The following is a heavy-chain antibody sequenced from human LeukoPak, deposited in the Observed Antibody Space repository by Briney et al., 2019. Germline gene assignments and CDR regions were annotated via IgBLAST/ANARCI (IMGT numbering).Heavy chain of an antibody. J-gene: IGHJ3*02. V-gene: IGHV5-51*01. D-gene: IGHD7-27*01. Sequence: GEALKISCNGSGYSFTSYWSGWGRQMPGKGLGWMGIIYSGDSDTRYSPSLQCQVTITADKSISTAYLPWSSLKASDTAMYYCARPKQGRATDAFDIWGQGKMVTVSS. CDR2: IYSGDSDT. CDR1: GYSFTSYW. CDR3: ARPKQGRATDAFDI.